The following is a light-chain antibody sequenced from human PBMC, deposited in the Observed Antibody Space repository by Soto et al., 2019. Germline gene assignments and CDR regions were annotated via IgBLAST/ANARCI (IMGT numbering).Light chain of an antibody. CDR1: SSNIGAGYD. Sequence: PSVSGAPGQRVTISCTGSSSNIGAGYDVHWYQQLPGTAPKLLIYGNTNRPSGVPDRFSGSKSGTSASLAITGLQAEDEADYYCQSYDSSLIGVVFGGGTKLTVL. V-gene: IGLV1-40*01. CDR2: GNT. J-gene: IGLJ2*01. CDR3: QSYDSSLIGVV.